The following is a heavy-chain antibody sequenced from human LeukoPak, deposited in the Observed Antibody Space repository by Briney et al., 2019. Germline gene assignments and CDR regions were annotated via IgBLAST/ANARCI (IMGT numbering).Heavy chain of an antibody. Sequence: PGGSLRLSCAASGFTLRDYRMNWVRQAPGKGLEWVSSISSSSSYIEYADSVKGRFTISRDNTRNSLYLQMNSLRAEDTAVYYCARDHDWDYTDVWGKGTTVTVSS. CDR3: ARDHDWDYTDV. D-gene: IGHD3-9*01. V-gene: IGHV3-21*01. CDR1: GFTLRDYR. J-gene: IGHJ6*03. CDR2: ISSSSSYI.